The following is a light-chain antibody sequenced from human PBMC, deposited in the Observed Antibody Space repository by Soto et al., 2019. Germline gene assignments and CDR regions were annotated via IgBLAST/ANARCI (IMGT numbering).Light chain of an antibody. J-gene: IGKJ2*01. CDR3: QQYGSSPYT. Sequence: EIVLTQSPGTLSLSPGERATLSCRASQSGSSTYLAWYQQKPGQAPRLLIYGASSRATGIPDRFSGSGSGTDFTLTISRLEPEDFAVYYCQQYGSSPYTFGQGTKREIK. CDR2: GAS. CDR1: QSGSSTY. V-gene: IGKV3-20*01.